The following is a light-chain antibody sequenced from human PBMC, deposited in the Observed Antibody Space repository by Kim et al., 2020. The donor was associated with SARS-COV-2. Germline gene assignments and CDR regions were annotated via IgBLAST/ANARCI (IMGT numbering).Light chain of an antibody. V-gene: IGKV1-5*03. CDR3: QQYSSYQT. J-gene: IGKJ1*01. CDR2: QAS. Sequence: DIELTQSPATLSSFVGDRVTITCRASQSITRWLVWYQQKPGKDPKLLIYQASSLESGVPSRCSGSGSGTEFTLTISSMQPDDFATYYCQQYSSYQTFGQGTKVDIK. CDR1: QSITRW.